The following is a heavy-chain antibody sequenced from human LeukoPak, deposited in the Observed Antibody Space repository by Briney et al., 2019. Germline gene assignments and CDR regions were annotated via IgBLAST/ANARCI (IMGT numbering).Heavy chain of an antibody. CDR2: LNPSSGGA. V-gene: IGHV1-2*02. J-gene: IGHJ4*02. D-gene: IGHD2-2*01. CDR3: VRGSCSSTICYIDY. CDR1: GYTFTGYY. Sequence: ASVKVSCKTSGYTFTGYYLHWVRQAPGQGLEWMGWLNPSSGGAGSALMFQGRVSMTRDTSTSTAYMELGRLTSDDTAVYYCVRGSCSSTICYIDYWGQGTLVTVSS.